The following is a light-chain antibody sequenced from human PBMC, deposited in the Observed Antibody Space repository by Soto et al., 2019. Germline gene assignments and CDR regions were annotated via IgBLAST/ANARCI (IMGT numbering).Light chain of an antibody. J-gene: IGKJ1*01. CDR1: QSISSW. CDR2: KAS. CDR3: QQYHSYSQT. V-gene: IGKV1-5*03. Sequence: DIQMTQSPSTLSASVGDRVTITCRASQSISSWLAWYQQKPGKAPKLLIYKASSLESGVPSRFSGSGSGTEFTLTIRSLQPDDFATYYCQQYHSYSQTFGQGPKVEIK.